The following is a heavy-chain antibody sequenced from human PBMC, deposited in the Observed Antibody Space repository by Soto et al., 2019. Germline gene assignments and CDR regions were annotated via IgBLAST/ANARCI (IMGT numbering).Heavy chain of an antibody. Sequence: QVQLVQSGAEVKKPGASVKVSCKVSGYTLTELSMHWVRQAPGKGLEWMGGFDPEDGETIYAQKFQGRVTMTEDTSTDTAYMELSSLRSEDTAVYYCALRMPCSGGSCYSSGNYYYYGIDVWGQGTTVTVSS. V-gene: IGHV1-24*01. CDR1: GYTLTELS. CDR3: ALRMPCSGGSCYSSGNYYYYGIDV. CDR2: FDPEDGET. D-gene: IGHD2-15*01. J-gene: IGHJ6*02.